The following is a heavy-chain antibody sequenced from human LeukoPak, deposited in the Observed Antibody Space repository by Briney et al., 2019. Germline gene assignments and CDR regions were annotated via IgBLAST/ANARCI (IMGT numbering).Heavy chain of an antibody. CDR2: ISSSSSYI. V-gene: IGHV3-21*01. D-gene: IGHD1-7*01. CDR3: ARDAITGTTWSDY. CDR1: GFTFSSYS. Sequence: NSGGSLRLSCAASGFTFSSYSMNWVRQAPGKGLEWVSSISSSSSYIYYADSVKGRFTISRDNAKNSLYLQMNSLRAEDTAVYYCARDAITGTTWSDYWGQGTLVTVSS. J-gene: IGHJ4*02.